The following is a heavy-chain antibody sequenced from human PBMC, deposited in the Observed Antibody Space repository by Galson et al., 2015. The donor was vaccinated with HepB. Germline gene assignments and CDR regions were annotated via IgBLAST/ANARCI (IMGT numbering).Heavy chain of an antibody. CDR3: ARDIRSSSWYSYFDY. V-gene: IGHV1-3*01. J-gene: IGHJ4*02. D-gene: IGHD6-13*01. CDR2: INAGNGNT. CDR1: RYTFTSYA. Sequence: SVKVSCKASRYTFTSYAMHWVRQAPGQRLEWMGWINAGNGNTKYSQKFQGRVTITRDTSASTAYMELSSLRSEDTAVYYCARDIRSSSWYSYFDYWGQGTLVTVSS.